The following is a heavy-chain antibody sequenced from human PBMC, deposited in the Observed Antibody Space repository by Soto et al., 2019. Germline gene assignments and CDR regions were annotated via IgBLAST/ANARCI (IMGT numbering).Heavy chain of an antibody. CDR3: AKVFTPEQGNYFDS. V-gene: IGHV3-23*01. CDR2: ISVSVDSS. CDR1: GFTFSSYA. J-gene: IGHJ4*02. Sequence: EVHLLESGGGLVQPGGSLRLSCAASGFTFSSYAINWVRQAPGKGLEWVSAISVSVDSSHYADSVKGRFTISRDNDKITVYLEMNSLRAEDTAVYYCAKVFTPEQGNYFDSWGQGTLVTVSS. D-gene: IGHD1-26*01.